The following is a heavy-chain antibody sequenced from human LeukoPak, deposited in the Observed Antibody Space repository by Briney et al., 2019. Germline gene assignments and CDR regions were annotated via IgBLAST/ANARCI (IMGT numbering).Heavy chain of an antibody. J-gene: IGHJ4*02. V-gene: IGHV3-21*01. D-gene: IGHD6-13*01. CDR2: ITSSSSYI. CDR1: GFTFSTYT. Sequence: PGGALRLSCAASGFTFSTYTMNWVRQAPGKGLDWVSSITSSSSYIYYADSVKGRFTISRDNAKNSLYLQMNSLRAEDTAVYYCARGRGIAASYFDYWGQGTLVTVSS. CDR3: ARGRGIAASYFDY.